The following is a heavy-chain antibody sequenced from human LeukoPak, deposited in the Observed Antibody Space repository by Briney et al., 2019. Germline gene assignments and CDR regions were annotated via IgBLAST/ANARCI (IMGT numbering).Heavy chain of an antibody. V-gene: IGHV3-30-3*01. CDR1: GFNFSSYA. CDR3: ARGAPGYSSARFDY. J-gene: IGHJ4*02. D-gene: IGHD6-19*01. CDR2: ISYDGSNK. Sequence: GRSLRLSCAASGFNFSSYAMHWVRQAPGKGLEWVAVISYDGSNKYYADSVKGRFTISRDNSKNTLYLQMNSLRAADTAVYYCARGAPGYSSARFDYWGQGTLVTVSS.